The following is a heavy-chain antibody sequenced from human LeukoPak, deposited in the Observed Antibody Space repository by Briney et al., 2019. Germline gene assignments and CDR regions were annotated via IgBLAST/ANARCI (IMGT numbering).Heavy chain of an antibody. CDR3: ARLKRKLNYYYYMDV. D-gene: IGHD5-24*01. V-gene: IGHV4-61*02. CDR2: IYTSGST. J-gene: IGHJ6*03. Sequence: PSETLSLTCTVSGGSISSGSYYWSWIRQPAGKGLEWIGRIYTSGSTNYNPSLKSRVTISVDTSKNQFSLKLSSVTAADTAVYYCARLKRKLNYYYYMDVWGKGTTVTVSS. CDR1: GGSISSGSYY.